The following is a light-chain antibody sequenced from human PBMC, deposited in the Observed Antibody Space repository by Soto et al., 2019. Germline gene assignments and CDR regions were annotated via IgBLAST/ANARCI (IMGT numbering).Light chain of an antibody. CDR1: SSNIGSNT. CDR2: NNN. Sequence: QSVLTQPPSASRTPGQRVTISCSGSSSNIGSNTVNWYQQLPGTAPKLLIYNNNQRPSGVPDRFSGSKSGTSASLAISGLQSEDEADYYCAAWDDSLNGHVFGTGTKVTVL. J-gene: IGLJ1*01. V-gene: IGLV1-44*01. CDR3: AAWDDSLNGHV.